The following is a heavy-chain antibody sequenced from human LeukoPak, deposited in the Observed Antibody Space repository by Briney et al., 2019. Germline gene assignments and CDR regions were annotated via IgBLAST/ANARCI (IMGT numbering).Heavy chain of an antibody. CDR2: ISGSSSYI. D-gene: IGHD3-9*01. CDR1: GFTFSSYS. J-gene: IGHJ5*02. Sequence: GGSLRLSCAASGFTFSSYSMNWVRQAPGKGLEWVSSISGSSSYIYYADSVKGRFTISRDNAKNSLYLQMNSLRAEDTAVYYCAREGPLERYFDWLLSDTNWFDPWGQGTLVTVSS. CDR3: AREGPLERYFDWLLSDTNWFDP. V-gene: IGHV3-21*01.